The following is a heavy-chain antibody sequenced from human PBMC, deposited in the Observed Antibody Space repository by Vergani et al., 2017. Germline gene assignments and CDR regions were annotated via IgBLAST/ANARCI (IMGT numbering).Heavy chain of an antibody. CDR1: GYTFTSYG. V-gene: IGHV1-18*01. D-gene: IGHD3-22*01. CDR3: AKDRAFRFYDSIRLSLQYFDL. J-gene: IGHJ2*01. CDR2: ISAYNGNT. Sequence: QVQLVQSGAEVKKPGASVKVSCKASGYTFTSYGISWVRQAPGQGLEWMGWISAYNGNTNYAQKLQGRVTMTTDTSTSTAYMELRSLRSDDTAVYYCAKDRAFRFYDSIRLSLQYFDLWGRGTLVTVSS.